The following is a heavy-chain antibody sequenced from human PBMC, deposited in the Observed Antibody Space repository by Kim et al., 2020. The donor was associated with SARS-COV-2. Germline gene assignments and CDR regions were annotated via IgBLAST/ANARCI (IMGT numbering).Heavy chain of an antibody. CDR3: ARDTFNRDPVIFWS. CDR2: IIPLLGTV. CDR1: GDTLGTYG. D-gene: IGHD2-21*01. J-gene: IGHJ5*02. V-gene: IGHV1-69*04. Sequence: SVKVSCQASGDTLGTYGLIWVRQAPGQGLEWMGRIIPLLGTVDYAQKFQDRVTITADRITNTAYMELRSLKSDDTAIYYCARDTFNRDPVIFWSWGQGTLVTVSS.